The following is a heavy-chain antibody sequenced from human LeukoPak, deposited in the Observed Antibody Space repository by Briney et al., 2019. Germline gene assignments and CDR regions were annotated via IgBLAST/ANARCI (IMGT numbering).Heavy chain of an antibody. J-gene: IGHJ4*02. CDR1: GFTFSSYG. V-gene: IGHV3-30*02. CDR2: IRYDGSNK. D-gene: IGHD1-26*01. Sequence: PGGSLRLSCAASGFTFSSYGMHWVRQAPGKGLEWVAFIRYDGSNKYYADSVKGRFTISRDNSKNTLYLQMNSLRAEDTAVYYCATVSASSGTYFDYWGQGTLVTVSS. CDR3: ATVSASSGTYFDY.